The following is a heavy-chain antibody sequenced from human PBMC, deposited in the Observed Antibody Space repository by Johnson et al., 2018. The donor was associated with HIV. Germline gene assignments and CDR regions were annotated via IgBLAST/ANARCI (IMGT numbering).Heavy chain of an antibody. J-gene: IGHJ3*01. CDR3: AKDLPGDHYDSVWGSYRSTRGAFDV. V-gene: IGHV3-23*04. D-gene: IGHD3-16*02. Sequence: EVQLVESGGGLVQPGGSLRVSCVASGFSFSSFAMSWVRQAPGKGLEWVSGISGSGGSLYYAESVKGRFTISRDNSKNTLYLQMSSLRAEDTAVDYCAKDLPGDHYDSVWGSYRSTRGAFDVWGQGEIVSVAS. CDR2: ISGSGGSL. CDR1: GFSFSSFA.